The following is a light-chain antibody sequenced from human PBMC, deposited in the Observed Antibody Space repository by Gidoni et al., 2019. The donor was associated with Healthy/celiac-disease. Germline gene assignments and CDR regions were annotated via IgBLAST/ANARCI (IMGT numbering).Light chain of an antibody. CDR3: QQYDNRPPPT. V-gene: IGKV1-33*01. J-gene: IGKJ5*01. CDR1: QDISNY. CDR2: DAS. Sequence: DIQMTQSPSSLSSSVGDRVTITCQASQDISNYLNSYQQKPGKTPKLLIYDASNLETGVPSRFSGSGSGTDFTFTISSLQPEDIATSYCQQYDNRPPPTFGQGTRLEIK.